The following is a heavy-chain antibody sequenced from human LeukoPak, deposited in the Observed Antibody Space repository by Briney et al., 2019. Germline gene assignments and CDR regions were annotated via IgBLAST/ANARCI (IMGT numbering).Heavy chain of an antibody. J-gene: IGHJ5*02. CDR1: GGSISSYY. V-gene: IGHV4-59*01. CDR3: ATAVAGTGSWFDP. D-gene: IGHD6-19*01. CDR2: IYYSGST. Sequence: SETLSLTCTVSGGSISSYYWSWIRQPPGKGLEWIGYIYYSGSTNYNPSLKSRVTISVDTSKNQFSLKLSSVTAADTAVYYCATAVAGTGSWFDPWGQGTLVTVSS.